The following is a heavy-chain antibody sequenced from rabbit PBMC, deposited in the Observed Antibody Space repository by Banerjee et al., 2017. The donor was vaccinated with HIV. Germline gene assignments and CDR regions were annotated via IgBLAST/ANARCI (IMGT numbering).Heavy chain of an antibody. Sequence: CKASGIDFSSYGISWVRQAPGKGLEWITYIYTSSGSTWYASWAKGRFTISKTSSTTVTLQMTSLTAADTATYFCARDLAGVIGWNFGLWGPGTLVTVS. CDR3: ARDLAGVIGWNFGL. D-gene: IGHD4-1*01. J-gene: IGHJ4*01. CDR2: IYTSSGST. V-gene: IGHV1S40*01. CDR1: GIDFSSYG.